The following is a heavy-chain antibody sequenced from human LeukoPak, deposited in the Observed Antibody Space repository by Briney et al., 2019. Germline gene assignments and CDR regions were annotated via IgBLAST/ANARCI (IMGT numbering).Heavy chain of an antibody. D-gene: IGHD2-15*01. J-gene: IGHJ4*02. Sequence: PSETLSLTCAVSGYSINSGYYWGWIRQPPGKGVEWIGSIYNSGSTYYNPSLKSRVTISVDTSKNQFSLKLNSVTAADTAVYYCARQYCSGGSCYYFDYWGQGTLVTVSS. CDR3: ARQYCSGGSCYYFDY. V-gene: IGHV4-38-2*01. CDR2: IYNSGST. CDR1: GYSINSGYY.